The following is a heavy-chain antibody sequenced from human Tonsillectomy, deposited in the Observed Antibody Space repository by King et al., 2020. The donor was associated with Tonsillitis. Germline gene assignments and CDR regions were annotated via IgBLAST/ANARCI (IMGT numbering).Heavy chain of an antibody. Sequence: QLQESGPGLVKPSETLSLTCTVSGGSISSYYWSWILQPAGKGLEWIVRIYTSGSTNYNPSLKSRVTMSVDTSKNQFSLKLSSVTAADTAVYYCARVAEYSGSSFDYWGQGTLVTVSS. V-gene: IGHV4-4*07. D-gene: IGHD1-26*01. CDR2: IYTSGST. J-gene: IGHJ4*02. CDR3: ARVAEYSGSSFDY. CDR1: GGSISSYY.